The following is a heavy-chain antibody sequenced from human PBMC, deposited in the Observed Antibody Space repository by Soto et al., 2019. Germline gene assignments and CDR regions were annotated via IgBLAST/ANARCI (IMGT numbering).Heavy chain of an antibody. CDR3: AHRSTNTYDH. CDR1: GFSLTTSGVG. J-gene: IGHJ4*02. CDR2: IYWDDGQ. V-gene: IGHV2-5*02. D-gene: IGHD2-2*01. Sequence: QITLKESGPTLVKPTQTLTLTCTFSGFSLTTSGVGVGWIRQPPGKALEWLALIYWDDGQRYRSSLKNRLAIXXDTSKNQVVLTMTNMDPVDTATYFCAHRSTNTYDHWGQGILVTVSS.